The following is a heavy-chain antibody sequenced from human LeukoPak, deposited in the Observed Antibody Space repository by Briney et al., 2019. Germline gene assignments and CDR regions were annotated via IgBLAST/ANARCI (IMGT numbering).Heavy chain of an antibody. CDR3: AKGDEEMATISAFDI. CDR1: GFTFSNYA. J-gene: IGHJ3*02. Sequence: GGSLRLSCAASGFTFSNYAMSWARQAPGKGLEWVSVISGSGGSTYYGDSVKGRFTISRDNPKNTLYLQMNSLRAEDTAVYYCAKGDEEMATISAFDIWGQGTMVTVSS. D-gene: IGHD5-24*01. V-gene: IGHV3-23*01. CDR2: ISGSGGST.